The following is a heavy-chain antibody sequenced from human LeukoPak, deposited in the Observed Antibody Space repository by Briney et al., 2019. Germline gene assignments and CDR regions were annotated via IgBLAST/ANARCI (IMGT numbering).Heavy chain of an antibody. CDR3: ARGRVVFRP. CDR1: GGSISGYY. J-gene: IGHJ5*02. CDR2: INHSGST. Sequence: SETLSLTRTVSGGSISGYYWSWIRQPPGKGLEWIGEINHSGSTNYNPSLKSRVTISVDTSKNQFSLKLSSVTAADTAVYYCARGRVVFRPWGQRTLVTVSS. D-gene: IGHD3-16*01. V-gene: IGHV4-34*01.